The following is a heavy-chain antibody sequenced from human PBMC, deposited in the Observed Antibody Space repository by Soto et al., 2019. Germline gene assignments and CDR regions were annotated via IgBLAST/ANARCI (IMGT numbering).Heavy chain of an antibody. D-gene: IGHD7-27*01. CDR3: ARPQTGAYYFDY. CDR1: GGTFSSYA. CDR2: IIPIFGTA. V-gene: IGHV1-69*13. J-gene: IGHJ4*02. Sequence: SVKVSCKASGGTFSSYAISWVRQAPGQGLEWMGGIIPIFGTANYAQKFQGRVTITADESTSTAYMELSSLRSEDTAVYYCARPQTGAYYFDYWGQGTLDTVSS.